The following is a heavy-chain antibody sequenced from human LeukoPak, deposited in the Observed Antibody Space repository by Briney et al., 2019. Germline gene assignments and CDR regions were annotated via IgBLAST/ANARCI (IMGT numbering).Heavy chain of an antibody. V-gene: IGHV4-4*02. CDR3: ARDSSSPTGLIYYYMDV. CDR2: IDHSGST. Sequence: SETLSLTCAVSGDSIASPTWWSWVRQPPEKGLEWIGEIDHSGSTNYSPSLRSRVSLSVDKSKSHFSLRLSSVTAADTAVYYCARDSSSPTGLIYYYMDVWGKGTTVTVSS. D-gene: IGHD6-13*01. CDR1: GDSIASPTW. J-gene: IGHJ6*03.